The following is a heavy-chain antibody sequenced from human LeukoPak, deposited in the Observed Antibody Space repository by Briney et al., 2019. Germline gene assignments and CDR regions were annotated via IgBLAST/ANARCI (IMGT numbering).Heavy chain of an antibody. J-gene: IGHJ4*02. D-gene: IGHD2-15*01. V-gene: IGHV3-73*01. CDR1: GSTFSGST. CDR3: TTIRGFCSGRSCLGY. Sequence: PGGSLRLSCAASGSTFSGSTMHWVRQASGKGLEWVGRIRSKTSSYATAYTASVKGRFTISRDGSKNTAYLQMNSLKSEDTAVYYCTTIRGFCSGRSCLGYWGQGTLVTVSS. CDR2: IRSKTSSYAT.